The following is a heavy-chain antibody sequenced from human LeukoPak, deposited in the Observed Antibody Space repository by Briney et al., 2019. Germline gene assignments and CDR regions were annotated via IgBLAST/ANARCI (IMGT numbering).Heavy chain of an antibody. J-gene: IGHJ4*02. CDR1: GFTFSSYA. CDR3: ARAQVGYDLRSYYLNYFDF. Sequence: GGSLRLSCAASGFTFSSYAMTWVRQAPGKGLERVSGINGSGGRTYYAVSVKGRFTISRDNSKNSLYLQMNSLRAEDTAVYYCARAQVGYDLRSYYLNYFDFWGQGTLVIVSS. D-gene: IGHD3-10*01. CDR2: INGSGGRT. V-gene: IGHV3-23*01.